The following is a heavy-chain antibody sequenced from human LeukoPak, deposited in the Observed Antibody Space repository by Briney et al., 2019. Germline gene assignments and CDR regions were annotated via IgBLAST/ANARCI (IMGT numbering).Heavy chain of an antibody. J-gene: IGHJ4*02. CDR3: ARHTNGVMEDY. Sequence: GESLKISCKASGYRFTSYWIAWVRQVPGKGLEWMGIIYPGDSVTKYSPSFQGQVTISADKSISTAYLQWSSLKASDTAMYFCARHTNGVMEDYWGQGTLVTVSS. V-gene: IGHV5-51*01. CDR1: GYRFTSYW. CDR2: IYPGDSVT. D-gene: IGHD2-8*01.